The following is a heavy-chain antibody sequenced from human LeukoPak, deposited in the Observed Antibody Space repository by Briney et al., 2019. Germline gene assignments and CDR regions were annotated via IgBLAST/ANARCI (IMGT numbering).Heavy chain of an antibody. CDR1: GYSISSGYY. CDR2: IYHSGST. V-gene: IGHV4-38-2*01. CDR3: ASSQGMYSWFDP. Sequence: PSETLSLTCAVSGYSISSGYYWGWIRQPPGKGLEWIGSIYHSGSTYYNPSLKSRVTISVDTSKNQFSLKLSSVTAADTAVYYCASSQGMYSWFDPWGQGILVTVSS. D-gene: IGHD1-26*01. J-gene: IGHJ5*02.